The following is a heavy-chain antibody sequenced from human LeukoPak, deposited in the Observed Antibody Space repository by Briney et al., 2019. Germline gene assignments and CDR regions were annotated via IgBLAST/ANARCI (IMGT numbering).Heavy chain of an antibody. CDR1: GFTFDDYA. D-gene: IGHD2-15*01. Sequence: PGGSLRLSCAASGFTFDDYAMHWVRQAPGKGLEWVSGISWNSGSIGYADFVKGRFTISRDNAKNSLYLQMNSLRAEDTALYYCAKDILRGGKDYYYGMDVWGQGTTVTVSS. J-gene: IGHJ6*02. CDR2: ISWNSGSI. V-gene: IGHV3-9*01. CDR3: AKDILRGGKDYYYGMDV.